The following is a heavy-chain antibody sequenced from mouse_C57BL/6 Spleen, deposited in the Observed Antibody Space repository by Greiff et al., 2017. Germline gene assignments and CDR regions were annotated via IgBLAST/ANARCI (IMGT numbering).Heavy chain of an antibody. V-gene: IGHV1-80*01. J-gene: IGHJ4*01. CDR2: IYPGDGDT. CDR1: GYAFSSYW. Sequence: QVQLQQSGAELVKPGASVKISCKASGYAFSSYWMNWVKQRPGKGLEWIGQIYPGDGDTNYNGKFKGKATLTADKSSSTAYMQLSSLTSEDSAVYFCARPDYYGPYYYAMDYWGQGTSVTVSS. D-gene: IGHD1-1*01. CDR3: ARPDYYGPYYYAMDY.